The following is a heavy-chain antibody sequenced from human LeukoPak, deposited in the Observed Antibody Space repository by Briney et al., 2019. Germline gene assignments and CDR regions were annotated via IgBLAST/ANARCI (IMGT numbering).Heavy chain of an antibody. Sequence: GASVEVSCKASGGTFSSYAISWVRQAPGQGLEWMGGIIPIFGTANYAQKFQGRVTITTDESTSTAYMELSSLRSEDTAVYYCASGISGGFDYWGQGTLVTVSS. V-gene: IGHV1-69*05. D-gene: IGHD6-13*01. CDR2: IIPIFGTA. CDR1: GGTFSSYA. J-gene: IGHJ4*02. CDR3: ASGISGGFDY.